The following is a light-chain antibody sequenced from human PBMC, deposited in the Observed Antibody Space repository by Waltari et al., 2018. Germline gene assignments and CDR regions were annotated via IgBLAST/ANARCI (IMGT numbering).Light chain of an antibody. J-gene: IGLJ3*02. CDR3: AAWDSSLSGWA. CDR1: SSNIGNNY. Sequence: QSVLTQPPSMSAAPGQRVTISCSGSSSNIGNNYVSWYQQLPGTAPKLLLYDDYRRPSGIPDRFSGSKSGTSATLGITGLQTGDEADYYCAAWDSSLSGWAFGGGTKLTVL. V-gene: IGLV1-51*01. CDR2: DDY.